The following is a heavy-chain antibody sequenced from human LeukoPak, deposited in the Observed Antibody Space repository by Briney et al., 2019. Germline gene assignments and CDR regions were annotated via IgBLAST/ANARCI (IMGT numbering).Heavy chain of an antibody. J-gene: IGHJ4*02. D-gene: IGHD1-26*01. CDR3: ARDEMGATGYFDF. CDR1: GFKFKDYS. CDR2: INSVSRVI. V-gene: IGHV3-48*02. Sequence: GGSLRLSCAASGFKFKDYSMNWVRQAPGKGLEWVSYINSVSRVIYYADSVKGRFSISRDNVKSSLYLQMNSLRDEDTAVYYCARDEMGATGYFDFWGQGTQVTVSS.